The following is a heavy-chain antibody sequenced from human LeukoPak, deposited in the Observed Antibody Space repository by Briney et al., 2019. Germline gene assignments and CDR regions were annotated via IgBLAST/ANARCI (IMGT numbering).Heavy chain of an antibody. Sequence: PGGSLRLSCAASGFTFDDYTMHWVRQAPGKGLEWVSLISWDGGSTYYADSVKGRFTISRDNSKNSLYLQMNSLRTEDTASYYCAKDNRRGYSGYGHYYFDYWGQGTLVTVSS. J-gene: IGHJ4*02. D-gene: IGHD5-12*01. V-gene: IGHV3-43*01. CDR1: GFTFDDYT. CDR3: AKDNRRGYSGYGHYYFDY. CDR2: ISWDGGST.